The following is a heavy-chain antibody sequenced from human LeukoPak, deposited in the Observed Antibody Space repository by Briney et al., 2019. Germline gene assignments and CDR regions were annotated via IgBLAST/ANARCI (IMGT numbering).Heavy chain of an antibody. V-gene: IGHV4-61*02. CDR2: IYTSGST. CDR1: GGSISSGSDY. CDR3: AREPSLRSGYYFDY. D-gene: IGHD3-3*01. J-gene: IGHJ4*02. Sequence: PSQTLSLTCTVSGGSISSGSDYWSWIRQPAGKGLEWIGRIYTSGSTNYNPSLKSRVTISVDTSKNQFSLKLSSVTAADTAVYYCAREPSLRSGYYFDYWGQGTLVTVSS.